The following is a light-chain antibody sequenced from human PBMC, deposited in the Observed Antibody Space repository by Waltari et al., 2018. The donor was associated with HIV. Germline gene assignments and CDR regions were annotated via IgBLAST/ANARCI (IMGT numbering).Light chain of an antibody. V-gene: IGLV2-8*01. Sequence: QSALTQPPSASGSPGQSVTISCTGTSSDVGAYNYVSWFQQHPGKAPNLMIYDVTKRPSGVPDRFSGSKSGNTASLTVSVLQAEDEADYYCASHAGSKDVFGGGTRLTVL. J-gene: IGLJ2*01. CDR1: SSDVGAYNY. CDR3: ASHAGSKDV. CDR2: DVT.